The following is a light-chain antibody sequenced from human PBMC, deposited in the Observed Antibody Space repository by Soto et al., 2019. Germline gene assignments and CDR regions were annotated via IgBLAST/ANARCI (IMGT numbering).Light chain of an antibody. CDR1: SSNIGNNY. V-gene: IGLV1-51*01. Sequence: QSVLTQPPSVSAAPGQKVTISCSGSSSNIGNNYVSWYQQLPGTAPKLLTYDNNKRPSGIPDRFSDSRSGTSATLDITGLQTGDEADYYCGTWDDSLRAGVFGGGTKLT. J-gene: IGLJ3*02. CDR3: GTWDDSLRAGV. CDR2: DNN.